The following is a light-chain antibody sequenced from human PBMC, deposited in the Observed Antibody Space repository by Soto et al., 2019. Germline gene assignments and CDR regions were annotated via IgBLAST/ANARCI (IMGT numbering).Light chain of an antibody. J-gene: IGKJ1*01. CDR3: QQYGGSPRT. CDR2: GAS. V-gene: IGKV3-20*01. CDR1: QSISSY. Sequence: EIVLTQSPDTLSLSPGDRATLSCRASQSISSYLAWYQQKPGQAPRLLIYGASSRATGIPDRFSGSGSGTDFTLTISRLEPEDFAVYYCQQYGGSPRTFGQGTKVDIK.